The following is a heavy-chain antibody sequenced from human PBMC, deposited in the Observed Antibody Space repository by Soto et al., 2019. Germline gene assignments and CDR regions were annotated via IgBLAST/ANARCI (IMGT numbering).Heavy chain of an antibody. CDR1: GGTFSSYA. V-gene: IGHV1-69*12. Sequence: QVQLVQSGAEVRQPASSVKVSCKTSGGTFSSYAISWVRQAPGQGLEWMGGIVPIVDTSTYAQKFQGRVTIHADESKSTAYMELSSLRSDDTAIYYCVRVVAIPGYPDNWGQGTLVTVSS. J-gene: IGHJ4*02. CDR2: IVPIVDTS. D-gene: IGHD5-12*01. CDR3: VRVVAIPGYPDN.